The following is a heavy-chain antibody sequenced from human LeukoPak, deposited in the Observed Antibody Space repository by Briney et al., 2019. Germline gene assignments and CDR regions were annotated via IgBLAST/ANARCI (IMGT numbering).Heavy chain of an antibody. J-gene: IGHJ4*02. CDR2: IWYDGSNK. Sequence: GGSLRLSCAASGFTFKNYGMHWVRQAPGKGLEWVAVIWYDGSNKYYADSVKGRFTISRDNSKNTLYLQMNSLRAEDTAIYYCAKDRVCSGGSCYFDYWGQGTLVTVSS. CDR1: GFTFKNYG. D-gene: IGHD2-15*01. V-gene: IGHV3-33*06. CDR3: AKDRVCSGGSCYFDY.